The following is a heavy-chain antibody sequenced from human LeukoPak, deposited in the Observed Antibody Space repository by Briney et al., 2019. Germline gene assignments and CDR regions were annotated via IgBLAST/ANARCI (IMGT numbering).Heavy chain of an antibody. CDR2: INWNGGST. V-gene: IGHV3-20*04. D-gene: IGHD2-2*01. J-gene: IGHJ6*03. CDR1: GFTFDDYG. Sequence: PGGSLRLSCAASGFTFDDYGMSWVRQAPGKGLEWVSGINWNGGSTGYADSVKGRFTISRDNAKNSLYLQMNSLRAEDTALYYCARVGCSSTSCPYYYYYYMDVWGKGTTVTVSS. CDR3: ARVGCSSTSCPYYYYYYMDV.